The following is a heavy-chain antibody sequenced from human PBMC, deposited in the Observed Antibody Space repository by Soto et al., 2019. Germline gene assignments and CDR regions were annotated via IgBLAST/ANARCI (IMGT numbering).Heavy chain of an antibody. CDR2: ISVSGDTT. CDR1: GCVFSNYA. J-gene: IGHJ5*02. Sequence: PGGSLRRSGAASGCVFSNYAMSWVRQSPGNWLEWVSAISVSGDTTYYADCVKGRFTIYRDNSKNTLYLQMNTLRAEDTAVYYCAKNRNTGVAGTACWFGPWGQGTLVAVSS. V-gene: IGHV3-23*01. CDR3: AKNRNTGVAGTACWFGP. D-gene: IGHD6-19*01.